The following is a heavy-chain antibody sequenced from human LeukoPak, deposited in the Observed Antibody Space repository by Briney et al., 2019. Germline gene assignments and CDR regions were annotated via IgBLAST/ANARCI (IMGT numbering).Heavy chain of an antibody. V-gene: IGHV3-73*01. CDR3: TARWAYYDFWSGNDY. CDR2: IRSKANSYAT. Sequence: GGSLRLSCAASGFTFSGSAMHWVRQASGKGLEWVGRIRSKANSYATANAASVKGRFTISRDDSKNTAYLQMNSLKTEDTAVYYCTARWAYYDFWSGNDYWGQGTLVTVSS. CDR1: GFTFSGSA. D-gene: IGHD3-3*01. J-gene: IGHJ4*02.